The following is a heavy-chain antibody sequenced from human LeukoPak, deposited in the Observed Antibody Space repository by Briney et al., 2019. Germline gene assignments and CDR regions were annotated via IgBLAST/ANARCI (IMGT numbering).Heavy chain of an antibody. CDR1: GGTFSSYA. CDR2: ITPIFGTA. J-gene: IGHJ5*02. V-gene: IGHV1-69*05. D-gene: IGHD6-13*01. Sequence: SVKVSCKASGGTFSSYAISWVRQAPGQGLEWMGGITPIFGTANYAQKFQGRVTITTDESTSTAYMELSSLRSEDTAVYYCARRIAAPTNWFDPWGQGTLVTVSS. CDR3: ARRIAAPTNWFDP.